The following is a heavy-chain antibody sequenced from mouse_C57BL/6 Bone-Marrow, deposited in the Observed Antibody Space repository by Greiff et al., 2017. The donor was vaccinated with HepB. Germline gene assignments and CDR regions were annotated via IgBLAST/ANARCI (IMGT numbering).Heavy chain of an antibody. CDR1: GFTFSSYA. J-gene: IGHJ2*01. Sequence: EVQGVESGGGLVKPGGSLKLSCAASGFTFSSYAMSWVRQTPEKRLEWVATISDGGSYTYYPDNVKGRFTISRDNAKNNLYLQMSHLKSEDTAMYYCARHDYWGQGTTLIVSS. CDR2: ISDGGSYT. V-gene: IGHV5-4*01. CDR3: ARHDY.